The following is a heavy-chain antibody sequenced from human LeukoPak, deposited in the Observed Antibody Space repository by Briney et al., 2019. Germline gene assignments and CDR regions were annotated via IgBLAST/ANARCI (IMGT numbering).Heavy chain of an antibody. CDR1: GGAFSGYY. V-gene: IGHV4-34*01. D-gene: IGHD4-11*01. CDR3: ARGLQAAYFDY. J-gene: IGHJ4*02. CDR2: ISQSGST. Sequence: SGTLSLTCAVYGGAFSGYYWGWVRQPPGEGVGWIGEISQSGSTNFNPSLKSRVTISVDTSKNQFSLKVRPVTAADTAVYYCARGLQAAYFDYWGQGTLVTVSS.